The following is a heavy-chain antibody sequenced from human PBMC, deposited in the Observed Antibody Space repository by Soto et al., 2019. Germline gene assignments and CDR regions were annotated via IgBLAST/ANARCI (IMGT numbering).Heavy chain of an antibody. V-gene: IGHV3-15*07. CDR2: IKSTTDGGTT. CDR1: GFTFSNAW. J-gene: IGHJ4*02. D-gene: IGHD1-20*01. Sequence: EVQLVESGGDLVQPGGSLRVSCAASGFTFSNAWMNWVRQAPGKGLEWVGRIKSTTDGGTTDYAAPVKGRFTISRDKSKNTLYVQMNSLQSEDTAVYYCTTDTRPYNWYDDFDCWGQGTLVTVSS. CDR3: TTDTRPYNWYDDFDC.